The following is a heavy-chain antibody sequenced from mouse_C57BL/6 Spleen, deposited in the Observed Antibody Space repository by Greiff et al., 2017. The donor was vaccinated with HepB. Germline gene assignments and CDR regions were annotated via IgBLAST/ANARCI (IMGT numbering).Heavy chain of an antibody. CDR2: ISSGSSTI. CDR1: GFTFSDYG. Sequence: EVMLVESGGGLVKPGGSLKLSCAASGFTFSDYGMHWVRQAPEKGLDWVAYISSGSSTIYYADTVKGRFTISRDNAKNTLFLQMTSLRSEDTAMYYCARGYAMDYWGQGTSVTVSS. CDR3: ARGYAMDY. V-gene: IGHV5-17*01. J-gene: IGHJ4*01.